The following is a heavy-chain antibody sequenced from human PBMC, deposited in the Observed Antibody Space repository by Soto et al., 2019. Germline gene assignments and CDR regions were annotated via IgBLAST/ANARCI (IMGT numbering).Heavy chain of an antibody. CDR3: ARHSSGWYDFDY. Sequence: SETLSLTCTVSGGSISSYYWSWIRQPPGKGLEWIGYIYYSGSTNYNPSLKSRVTISVDTSKNQFSLKLSSVTAADTAVYYCARHSSGWYDFDYWGQGTLVTVSS. V-gene: IGHV4-59*08. J-gene: IGHJ4*02. CDR2: IYYSGST. CDR1: GGSISSYY. D-gene: IGHD6-19*01.